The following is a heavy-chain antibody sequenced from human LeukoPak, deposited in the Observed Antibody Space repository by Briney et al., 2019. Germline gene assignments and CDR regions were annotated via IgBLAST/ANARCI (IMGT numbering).Heavy chain of an antibody. Sequence: GGSLRLSCAASGFTFSSYAMSWVRQAPGKGLEWVSAISGSGGSTYYADSVKGRFTISRDNSKNTLYLQMNSLRAEDTAVYYCANIDRELTIFSPMDVWGQGTTVTVSS. J-gene: IGHJ6*02. CDR2: ISGSGGST. D-gene: IGHD3-3*01. CDR3: ANIDRELTIFSPMDV. CDR1: GFTFSSYA. V-gene: IGHV3-23*01.